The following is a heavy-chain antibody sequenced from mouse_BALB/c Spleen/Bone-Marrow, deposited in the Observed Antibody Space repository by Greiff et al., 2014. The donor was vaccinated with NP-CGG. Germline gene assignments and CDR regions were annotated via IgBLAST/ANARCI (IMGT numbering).Heavy chain of an antibody. J-gene: IGHJ2*01. CDR3: TPHPFDY. V-gene: IGHV6-6*01. CDR1: GFAFSDTW. CDR2: IRTKADDHAT. Sequence: EVKLVESGGGLVQPGGSMKLSCAASGFAFSDTWLDWVRQSPEKGPEGVAEIRTKADDHATYYAESVKGRFTISRDDSISSVYLQMNSLRAEDTGIYYCTPHPFDYWGQGTTLTVSS.